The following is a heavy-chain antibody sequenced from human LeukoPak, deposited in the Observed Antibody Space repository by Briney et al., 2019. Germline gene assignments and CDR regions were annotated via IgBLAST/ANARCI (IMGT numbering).Heavy chain of an antibody. CDR1: GDSISGYY. CDR2: VYHTGHT. J-gene: IGHJ4*02. D-gene: IGHD1/OR15-1a*01. V-gene: IGHV4-59*08. Sequence: SETLSLTCTVSGDSISGYYWSWIRQPPGKGLEWIGYVYHTGHTHYSPSLKSRVTISVDTSKNQFSLKLSSVTAADTAVYYCARQTKTETSYYWGQGTLVTVSS. CDR3: ARQTKTETSYY.